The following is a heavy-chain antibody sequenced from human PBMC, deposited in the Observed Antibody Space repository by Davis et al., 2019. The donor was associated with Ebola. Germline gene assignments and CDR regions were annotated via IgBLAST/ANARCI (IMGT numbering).Heavy chain of an antibody. CDR1: GFTFDDYA. J-gene: IGHJ4*02. D-gene: IGHD2-2*01. CDR2: ISWNSGSI. CDR3: AKSSSEYPLAYFDY. Sequence: PGGSLRLSCAASGFTFDDYAMHWVRQAPGKGLEWVSGISWNSGSIGYADSVKGRFTISRDNAKNSLYLQMNSLRAEDTALYYCAKSSSEYPLAYFDYWGQGTLVTVSS. V-gene: IGHV3-9*01.